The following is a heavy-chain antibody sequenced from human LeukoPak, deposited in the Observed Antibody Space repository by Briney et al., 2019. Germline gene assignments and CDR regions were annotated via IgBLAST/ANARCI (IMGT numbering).Heavy chain of an antibody. CDR2: ISGIGGST. CDR3: AKTAYYYDSSGGL. D-gene: IGHD3-22*01. Sequence: GGSLRLSCAASGFTFSSYWMSWVRQAPGKGLEWVSAISGIGGSTYYADSVKGRFTISRDNSKNTLYLQMNSLRAEDTAVYYCAKTAYYYDSSGGLWGQGTLVTVSS. V-gene: IGHV3-23*01. CDR1: GFTFSSYW. J-gene: IGHJ4*02.